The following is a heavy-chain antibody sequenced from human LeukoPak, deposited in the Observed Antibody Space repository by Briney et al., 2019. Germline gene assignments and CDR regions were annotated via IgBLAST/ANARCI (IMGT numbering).Heavy chain of an antibody. CDR1: RFTFSSYA. D-gene: IGHD2-15*01. CDR3: ARGYCSGGSCYNLDY. V-gene: IGHV3-30-3*01. CDR2: ISYDGSNK. Sequence: GGSLRLSCEASRFTFSSYAMHWVRQTPGKGLEWVAVISYDGSNKYYADSVKGRFTISRDNSKNTLYLQMNSLRAEDTAVYYCARGYCSGGSCYNLDYWGQGTLVTVSS. J-gene: IGHJ4*02.